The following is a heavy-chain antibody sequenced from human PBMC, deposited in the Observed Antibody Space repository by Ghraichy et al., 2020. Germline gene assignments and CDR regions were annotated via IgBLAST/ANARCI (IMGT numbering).Heavy chain of an antibody. Sequence: LSLTCTVSDYSISSGYYWGWIRQPPGKGLEWIASIYHSGSTYYNPSLKSRVTILVDTSKNQFSLNLSSVTAADTAGYYCARETHYYGSGSYPDNWFDPWGQGTPVTVSS. CDR3: ARETHYYGSGSYPDNWFDP. CDR1: DYSISSGYY. V-gene: IGHV4-38-2*02. CDR2: IYHSGST. J-gene: IGHJ5*02. D-gene: IGHD3-10*01.